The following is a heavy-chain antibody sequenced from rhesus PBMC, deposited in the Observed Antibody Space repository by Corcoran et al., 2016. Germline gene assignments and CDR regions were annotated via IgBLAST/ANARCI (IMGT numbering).Heavy chain of an antibody. CDR2: IEGSSGSP. J-gene: IGHJ4*01. D-gene: IGHD4-17*01. V-gene: IGHV4-127*01. CDR3: ARERDYGTYGFDY. Sequence: QVQLQESGPGLVKPSETLSLTCAVSGYSISSGYGWSWIRQPPGKGLEWIGYIEGSSGSPTYNPSLKSRVTISKDTSKNQFSLKLSSVTAADTAVYYCARERDYGTYGFDYWGQGVLVTVSS. CDR1: GYSISSGYG.